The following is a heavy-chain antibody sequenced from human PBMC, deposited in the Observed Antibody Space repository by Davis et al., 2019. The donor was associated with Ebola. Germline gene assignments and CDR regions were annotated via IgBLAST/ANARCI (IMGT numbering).Heavy chain of an antibody. CDR3: ATTQWLREFDN. J-gene: IGHJ4*02. CDR2: IRSSDTTI. CDR1: GFTLSDYY. V-gene: IGHV3-11*01. Sequence: GESLKISCAASGFTLSDYYMSWIRQAPGKGLEWVSSIRSSDTTIYYSDPVKGRFTISRDKSNNTLYLDMNSLRVDDTAVYYCATTQWLREFDNWGQGTLVTVSS. D-gene: IGHD6-19*01.